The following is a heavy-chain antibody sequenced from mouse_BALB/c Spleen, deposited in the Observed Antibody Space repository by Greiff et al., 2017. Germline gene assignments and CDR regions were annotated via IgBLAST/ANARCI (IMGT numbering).Heavy chain of an antibody. CDR3: TRGGGNYDAMDY. J-gene: IGHJ4*01. CDR1: GYTFTDYE. D-gene: IGHD2-1*01. V-gene: IGHV1-15*01. Sequence: QVQLQQSGAELVRPGASVTLSCKASGYTFTDYEMHWVKQTPVHGLEWIGAIDPETGGTAYNQKFKGKATLTADKSSSTAYMELRSLTSEDSAVDYCTRGGGNYDAMDYWGQGTSVTVSS. CDR2: IDPETGGT.